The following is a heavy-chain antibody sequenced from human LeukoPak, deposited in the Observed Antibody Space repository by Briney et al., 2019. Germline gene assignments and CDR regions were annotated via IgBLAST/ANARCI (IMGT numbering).Heavy chain of an antibody. Sequence: PSETLSLTCRVSGASVSNYYWSWLRQSPGKGLEWIGFFHYSGSTNYNPSLNSRVTTSIDTSMNQLSLTLVSVTAADTAVYFCARHHDGGPKLRLDFWGLGVLVTVSS. CDR3: ARHHDGGPKLRLDF. D-gene: IGHD2-15*01. V-gene: IGHV4-59*08. CDR2: FHYSGST. J-gene: IGHJ4*02. CDR1: GASVSNYY.